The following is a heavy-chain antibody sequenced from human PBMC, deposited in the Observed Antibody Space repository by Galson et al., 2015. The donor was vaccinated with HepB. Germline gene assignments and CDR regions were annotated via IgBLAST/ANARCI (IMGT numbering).Heavy chain of an antibody. V-gene: IGHV3-9*01. D-gene: IGHD6-13*01. CDR2: ISWNSGSI. J-gene: IGHJ3*02. CDR1: RFTFGDYA. Sequence: SLRLSCAGSRFTFGDYAMHWVRQAPGKGLEWVSGISWNSGSIDYADSVKGRFTISRDNAKNSLYLQMNSLTAEDTALYYCAKDIEGRGSWYNGDAFDIWGQGTMVTVSS. CDR3: AKDIEGRGSWYNGDAFDI.